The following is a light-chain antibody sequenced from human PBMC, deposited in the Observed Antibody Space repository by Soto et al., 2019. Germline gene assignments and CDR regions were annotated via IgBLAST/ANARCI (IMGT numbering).Light chain of an antibody. Sequence: DIPMTQSPSTLSASVGDRVTITCRASQSLSNWLAWYQQKPGKAPKLLIYDASSLESGVPSRFSGSGSGTEFTLTISSLQPDDFATYYCQQYNSYSWTFGQGTKVEIK. CDR1: QSLSNW. CDR2: DAS. V-gene: IGKV1-5*01. CDR3: QQYNSYSWT. J-gene: IGKJ1*01.